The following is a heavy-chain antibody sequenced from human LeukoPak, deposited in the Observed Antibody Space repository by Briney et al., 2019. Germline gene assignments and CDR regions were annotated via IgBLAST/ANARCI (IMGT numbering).Heavy chain of an antibody. V-gene: IGHV3-21*04. D-gene: IGHD2-2*01. CDR2: ISRTSTYI. CDR1: GFSFSGNS. J-gene: IGHJ5*02. Sequence: GGSLRLSCVGSGFSFSGNSMNWVRQAPGKGLEWVPGISRTSTYIYYADSVQGRFTISRDNAKNSLYLQMDSLRAEDTALYHCARDLVVNWFDPWGQGTLVTVSS. CDR3: ARDLVVNWFDP.